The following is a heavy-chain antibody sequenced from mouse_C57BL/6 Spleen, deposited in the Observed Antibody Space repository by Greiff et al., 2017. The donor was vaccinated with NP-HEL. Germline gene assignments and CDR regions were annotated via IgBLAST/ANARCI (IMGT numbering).Heavy chain of an antibody. D-gene: IGHD1-1*01. V-gene: IGHV1-53*01. Sequence: QVQLKQPGTELVKPGASVKLSCKASGYTFTSYWMHWVKQRPGQGLEWIGNINPSNGGTNYNEKFKSKATLTVDKSSSTAYMQLSSLTSEDSAVYSCSREAYYYGSSYGWDCDYWGQGTTLTVSS. J-gene: IGHJ2*01. CDR3: SREAYYYGSSYGWDCDY. CDR1: GYTFTSYW. CDR2: INPSNGGT.